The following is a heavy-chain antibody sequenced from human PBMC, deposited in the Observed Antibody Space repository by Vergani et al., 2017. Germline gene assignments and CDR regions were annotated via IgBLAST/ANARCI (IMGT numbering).Heavy chain of an antibody. CDR1: GFTFSSYA. CDR3: AKAGYGDPNEASYYYYMDV. Sequence: EVQLLESGGGLVQPGGSLRLSCAASGFTFSSYAMSWVRQAPGKGLEWVSAISGSGGSTYYADSVKGRFTISRDNSKNTLYLQMNSLRAEDTAVYYCAKAGYGDPNEASYYYYMDVWGKGTTVTVSS. D-gene: IGHD4-17*01. V-gene: IGHV3-23*01. CDR2: ISGSGGST. J-gene: IGHJ6*03.